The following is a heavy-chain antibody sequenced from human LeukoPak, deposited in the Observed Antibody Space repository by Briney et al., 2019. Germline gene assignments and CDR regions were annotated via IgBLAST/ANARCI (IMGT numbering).Heavy chain of an antibody. J-gene: IGHJ4*02. CDR1: GFTFSSYW. V-gene: IGHV3-74*01. CDR2: ISLDGSMT. CDR3: AREGITLTHDY. Sequence: GGSLRLSCTASGFTFSSYWMHWVRQVPGKGLMWLTRISLDGSMTSYADSVRGRFIISRDNAKNTVYLQLNGLRAEDTAVYHCAREGITLTHDYWGQGTLVAVSS. D-gene: IGHD5-24*01.